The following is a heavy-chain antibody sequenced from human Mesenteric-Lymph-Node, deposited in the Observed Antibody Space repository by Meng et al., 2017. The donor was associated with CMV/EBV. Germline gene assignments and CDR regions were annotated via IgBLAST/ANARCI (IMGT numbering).Heavy chain of an antibody. V-gene: IGHV3-11*04. CDR1: GFTFSDYY. D-gene: IGHD2-15*01. J-gene: IGHJ3*02. CDR2: ISSSGSTI. CDR3: ASRLIRILDAFDI. Sequence: GESLKISCAASGFTFSDYYMSWIRQAPGKGLEWVSYISSSGSTIYYADSVKGRFTISRDNAKNSLYLQMNSLRAEDTAVYYCASRLIRILDAFDIWGQGTMVTV.